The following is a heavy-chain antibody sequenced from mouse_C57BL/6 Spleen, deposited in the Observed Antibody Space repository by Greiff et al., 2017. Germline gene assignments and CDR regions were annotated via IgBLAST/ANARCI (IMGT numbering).Heavy chain of an antibody. CDR2: IYPSDSET. J-gene: IGHJ4*01. CDR3: ATLDYYGSSSYCYALGY. Sequence: QVQLQQPGAELVRPGSSVKLSCKASGYTFTSYWMDWVKQRPGQGLEWIGNIYPSDSETQYNQKFKDKATLTVDKSASTADMQLSSLTSEVSAVYYGATLDYYGSSSYCYALGYRGHRTSVS. D-gene: IGHD1-1*01. CDR1: GYTFTSYW. V-gene: IGHV1-61*01.